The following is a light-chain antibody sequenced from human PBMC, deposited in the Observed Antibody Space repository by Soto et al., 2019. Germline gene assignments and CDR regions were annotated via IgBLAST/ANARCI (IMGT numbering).Light chain of an antibody. CDR3: CSYTTSSTLGYV. CDR2: DVS. V-gene: IGLV2-14*03. Sequence: QSALTQPPSASGSPGQSITISCTGTSSDVGGYNYVSRYQQHPGKAPQLMIYDVSNRPSGVSTRFAGSKSGNTASQTISGLQAEDEADYYCCSYTTSSTLGYVFGTGTKVTVL. J-gene: IGLJ1*01. CDR1: SSDVGGYNY.